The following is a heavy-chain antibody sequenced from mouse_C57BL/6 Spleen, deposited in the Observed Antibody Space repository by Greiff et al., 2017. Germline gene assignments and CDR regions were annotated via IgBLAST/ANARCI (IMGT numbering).Heavy chain of an antibody. CDR1: GFTFSNYW. J-gene: IGHJ4*01. CDR2: IRVKSGNYAT. V-gene: IGHV6-3*01. Sequence: EVQLQQSGGGLVQPGGSMKLSCVASGFTFSNYWMNWVRQSPEQGLEWVAQIRVKSGNYATHYAESVKGRFTISRDDSKSSVYLQMNNLRAEDTGIYYCTGGVVATYYAMDYWGQGTSVTVSS. CDR3: TGGVVATYYAMDY. D-gene: IGHD1-1*01.